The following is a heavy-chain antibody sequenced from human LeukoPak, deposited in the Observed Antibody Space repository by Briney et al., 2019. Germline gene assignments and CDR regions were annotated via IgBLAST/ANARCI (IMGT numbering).Heavy chain of an antibody. V-gene: IGHV4-59*08. CDR2: IYYSGST. CDR3: ARQGGGNRNGMDV. J-gene: IGHJ6*02. D-gene: IGHD4-23*01. CDR1: GGSISSYY. Sequence: PSETLSLTCTVSGGSISSYYWTWIRQPPGKGLEWIGYIYYSGSTNYNPSLKSRVTISVDTSKNQFSLKLSSVTAADTAVYYCARQGGGNRNGMDVWGQGTTVTVSS.